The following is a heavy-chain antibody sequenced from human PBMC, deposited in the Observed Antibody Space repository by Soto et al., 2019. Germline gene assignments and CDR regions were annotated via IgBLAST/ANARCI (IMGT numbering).Heavy chain of an antibody. CDR1: GDSFSSSNL. CDR3: ARLILLTKSGGDY. Sequence: SETLSLTCAVSGDSFSSSNLWAWVRQPPGKGLEWIGSIYYSGSTYYNPSLKSRVTISVDTSKNQFSLKLSSVTAADTAVYYCARLILLTKSGGDYWGQGTLVTVSS. J-gene: IGHJ4*02. V-gene: IGHV4-39*01. CDR2: IYYSGST. D-gene: IGHD1-26*01.